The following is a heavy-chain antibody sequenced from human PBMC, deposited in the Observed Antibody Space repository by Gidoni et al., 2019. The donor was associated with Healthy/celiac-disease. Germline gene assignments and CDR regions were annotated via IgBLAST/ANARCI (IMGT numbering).Heavy chain of an antibody. D-gene: IGHD6-13*01. CDR3: ARDQRIAAAGPRRWAIPMDV. CDR2: INHSGST. V-gene: IGHV4-34*01. Sequence: QVQLQQWGAGLLKPSETLSLTCAVYGGSFSGYYWSWIRQPPGKGLEWIGEINHSGSTNYNPSLKSRVTISVDTSKNQFSLKLSSVTAADTAVYYCARDQRIAAAGPRRWAIPMDVWGQGTTVTVSS. CDR1: GGSFSGYY. J-gene: IGHJ6*02.